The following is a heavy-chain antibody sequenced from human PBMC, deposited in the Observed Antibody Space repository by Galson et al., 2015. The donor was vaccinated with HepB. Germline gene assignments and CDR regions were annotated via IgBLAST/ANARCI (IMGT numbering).Heavy chain of an antibody. CDR3: AGYDSSGYGAFDI. V-gene: IGHV3-66*01. CDR1: GFTVSSNY. CDR2: IYSGGST. J-gene: IGHJ3*02. Sequence: SLRLSCAASGFTVSSNYMSWVRQAPGKGLEWVSVIYSGGSTYYADSVKGRFTISRDNSKNTLYLQMNSLRAEDTAVYYCAGYDSSGYGAFDIWGQGTMVTVSS. D-gene: IGHD3-22*01.